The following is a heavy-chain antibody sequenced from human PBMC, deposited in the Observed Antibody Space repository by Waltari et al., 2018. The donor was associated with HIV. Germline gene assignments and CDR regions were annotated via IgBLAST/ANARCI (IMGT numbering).Heavy chain of an antibody. V-gene: IGHV1-69*01. J-gene: IGHJ6*02. CDR1: GGIVSSSD. CDR2: ISPLFGEA. D-gene: IGHD3-22*01. CDR3: ARVPDRSGYQRYAMDV. Sequence: QVQLVQSGAEVKKPGSSVKVSCKDSGGIVSSSDTSWVRQAPGQGLEWMGAISPLFGEANYAQKFQGRLTITADESTSTAYMELSSLRSEDTAVYYCARVPDRSGYQRYAMDVWGQGTTVTVS.